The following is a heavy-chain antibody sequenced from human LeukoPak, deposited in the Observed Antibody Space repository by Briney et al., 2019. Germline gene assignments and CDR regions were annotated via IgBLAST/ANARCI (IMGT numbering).Heavy chain of an antibody. J-gene: IGHJ4*02. D-gene: IGHD1-20*01. CDR1: GFNFEGYG. V-gene: IGHV3-20*04. CDR2: INWTGDNT. CDR3: ATLTGPRTFDY. Sequence: GGSLRLSCAASGFNFEGYGISWVRQAPGKGLEWVSGINWTGDNTAYADSVKGRFTISRDNAKNSLYLQMDSLRADDTALYYCATLTGPRTFDYWGQGAWSPSPQ.